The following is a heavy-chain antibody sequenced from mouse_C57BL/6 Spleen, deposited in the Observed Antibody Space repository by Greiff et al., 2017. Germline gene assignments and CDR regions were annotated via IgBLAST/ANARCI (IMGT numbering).Heavy chain of an antibody. Sequence: VQLQQSVAELVRPGASVKLSCTASGFNIKNTYMHWVKQRPEQGLEWIGRIDPANGNTKYAPKFQGKATITADKSSSTAYMELRSLTSEDSAVYYCSTGTGSYYFDYWGQGTTLTVSS. V-gene: IGHV14-3*01. CDR3: STGTGSYYFDY. D-gene: IGHD4-1*02. J-gene: IGHJ2*01. CDR2: IDPANGNT. CDR1: GFNIKNTY.